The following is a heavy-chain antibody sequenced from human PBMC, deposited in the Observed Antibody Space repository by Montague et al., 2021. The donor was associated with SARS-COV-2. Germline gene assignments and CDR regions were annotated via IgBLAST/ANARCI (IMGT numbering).Heavy chain of an antibody. V-gene: IGHV4-4*02. J-gene: IGHJ4*02. CDR2: IYRSGST. Sequence: SETLSLTCAVSGGSISSSNWWSWVRQPPGKGLEWIGEIYRSGSTDYNPSLKSRVTISVDKSKNQFSLKLSSVTAADTAVYYCARDATMVSHSYFDYWGLGTLVTVSS. CDR1: GGSISSSNW. CDR3: ARDATMVSHSYFDY. D-gene: IGHD4/OR15-4a*01.